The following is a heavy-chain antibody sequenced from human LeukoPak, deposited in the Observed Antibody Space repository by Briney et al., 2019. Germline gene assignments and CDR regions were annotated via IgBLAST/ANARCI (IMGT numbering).Heavy chain of an antibody. CDR2: IYYSGST. Sequence: SETLSLTCTVSGGSISSYYWSWIRQPPGKGLEWIGYIYYSGSTNYNPSLKSRVTISVDTSKNQFSLKLSSVTAADTAVYYCACGGASGWYYYWGQGTLVTVSS. CDR3: ACGGASGWYYY. V-gene: IGHV4-59*01. D-gene: IGHD6-19*01. CDR1: GGSISSYY. J-gene: IGHJ4*02.